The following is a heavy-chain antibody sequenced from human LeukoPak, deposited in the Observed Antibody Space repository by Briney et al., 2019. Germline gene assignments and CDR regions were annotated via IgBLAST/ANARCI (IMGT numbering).Heavy chain of an antibody. V-gene: IGHV4-39*07. CDR2: IYYSGST. CDR3: ARGPYCIDNNCYGIY. CDR1: GGSISSSSYY. J-gene: IGHJ4*02. D-gene: IGHD2-2*01. Sequence: KASETLSLTCTVSGGSISSSSYYWGWIRQPPGKGLEWIGSIYYSGSTYYNPSLKSRVTISVDTSKNQFSLKLSSVTAADTAVYYCARGPYCIDNNCYGIYWGQGTLVTVSS.